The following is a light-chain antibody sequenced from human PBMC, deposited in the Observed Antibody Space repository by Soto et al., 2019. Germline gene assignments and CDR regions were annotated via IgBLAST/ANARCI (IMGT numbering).Light chain of an antibody. J-gene: IGKJ1*01. CDR3: QHYENYRWT. CDR1: QNTRDW. Sequence: DTQMTQSPSSVSASVVDKLTLSCRASQNTRDWVAWYQQKPGQAPKLLIYDVSKLFTGVPSRFSGSGSGRDFTLTITGLQPDDFATYFCQHYENYRWTFGQGTKVDIK. CDR2: DVS. V-gene: IGKV1-5*01.